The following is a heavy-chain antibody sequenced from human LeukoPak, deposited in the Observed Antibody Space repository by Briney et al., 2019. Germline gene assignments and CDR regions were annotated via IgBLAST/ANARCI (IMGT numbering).Heavy chain of an antibody. CDR3: CRQDWAD. CDR2: ISCNSGYT. V-gene: IGHV3-11*03. J-gene: IGHJ4*02. Sequence: GGSLRLSCAASGLSFSDNYMSWVRQAPGKGLEWISYISCNSGYTKYADSVKGRFTIYRDNARKSLFLQMNNVTAEDTAVYYCCRQDWADWGQGTLVTVSS. D-gene: IGHD2-21*01. CDR1: GLSFSDNY.